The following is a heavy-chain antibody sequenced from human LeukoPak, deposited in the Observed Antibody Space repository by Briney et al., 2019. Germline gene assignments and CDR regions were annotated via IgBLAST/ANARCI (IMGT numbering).Heavy chain of an antibody. J-gene: IGHJ5*02. CDR1: VYTFTYYY. D-gene: IGHD5-18*01. Sequence: ASLSVSFMASVYTFTYYYIHWVRQAPGQGLEWMGWSNANSGGTNYAQKFQGRVTMTRDTSITTAYMELKRLRSDDTAVFYCARGPLRNVDTAMIASRFDPWGQGTLVTVS. CDR3: ARGPLRNVDTAMIASRFDP. V-gene: IGHV1-2*02. CDR2: SNANSGGT.